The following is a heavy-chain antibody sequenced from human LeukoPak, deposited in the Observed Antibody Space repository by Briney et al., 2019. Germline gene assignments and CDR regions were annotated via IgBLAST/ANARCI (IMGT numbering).Heavy chain of an antibody. V-gene: IGHV1-2*02. CDR1: GYTFTGYY. Sequence: ASVKVSCKASGYTFTGYYMHWGRQAPGQGLEWMGWINPNSGGTNYAQKFQGRVTVSRATSISTAYMDLSRLRSDDTAVYYCARDLDSSGWSHFQHWGQGTLVTVS. D-gene: IGHD6-19*01. CDR3: ARDLDSSGWSHFQH. CDR2: INPNSGGT. J-gene: IGHJ1*01.